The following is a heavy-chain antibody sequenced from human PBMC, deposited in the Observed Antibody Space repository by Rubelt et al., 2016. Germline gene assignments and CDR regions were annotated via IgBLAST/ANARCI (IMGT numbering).Heavy chain of an antibody. CDR3: AREIIAAAGFDY. J-gene: IGHJ4*02. D-gene: IGHD6-25*01. CDR1: GYTFTSYL. Sequence: QVQLVQSGAEVKKPGASVKVSCKASGYTFTSYLMVWVRQAPGQGLECLGTINPNGGNTNYAQHFHGRVSMTRDTSTSTVYMELSSLRSEDTAVYYCAREIIAAAGFDYWGQGTLVTVSS. V-gene: IGHV1-46*01. CDR2: INPNGGNT.